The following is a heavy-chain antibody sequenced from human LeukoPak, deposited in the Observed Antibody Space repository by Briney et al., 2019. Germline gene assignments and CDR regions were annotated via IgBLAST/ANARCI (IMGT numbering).Heavy chain of an antibody. Sequence: GGSLRLSCAASGFTFKLYWMHWVRQVPGKRPVWVSRINDDGSDTIYADSVRGRFTISRDDAKNTVYLQMNNLRAEDTAVYYCVRGSPSTWSWGQGTLVTVSS. D-gene: IGHD2-15*01. CDR2: INDDGSDT. CDR1: GFTFKLYW. V-gene: IGHV3-74*01. J-gene: IGHJ5*02. CDR3: VRGSPSTWS.